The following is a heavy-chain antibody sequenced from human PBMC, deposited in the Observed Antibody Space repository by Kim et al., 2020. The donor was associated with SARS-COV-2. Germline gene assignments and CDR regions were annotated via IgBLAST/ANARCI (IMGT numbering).Heavy chain of an antibody. Sequence: GGSLRLSCAASGFTVSSNYMSWVRQAPGKGLEWVSVIYSGGSTYYADSVKGRFTISRDNSKNTLYLQMNSLRAEDTAVYYCARVWGGYCSSTSCYEFDYWGQGTLVTVSS. CDR3: ARVWGGYCSSTSCYEFDY. J-gene: IGHJ4*02. D-gene: IGHD2-2*01. CDR1: GFTVSSNY. CDR2: IYSGGST. V-gene: IGHV3-53*01.